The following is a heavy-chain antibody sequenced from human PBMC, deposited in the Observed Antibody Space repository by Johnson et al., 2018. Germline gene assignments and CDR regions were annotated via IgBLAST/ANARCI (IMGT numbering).Heavy chain of an antibody. CDR1: GFTFSDYY. V-gene: IGHV3-11*01. D-gene: IGHD6-13*01. J-gene: IGHJ3*02. CDR2: ISSRGSTI. Sequence: QVQLVQSGGGLVKPRGSLRLSCAASGFTFSDYYMSWIRQAPGKGLEWVSYISSRGSTIYYADSLKGRFTISRDHAKNSLYLQMKSLRAEETAVYYCARGLEVDHSSSDAFDIWGQGTMVTVSS. CDR3: ARGLEVDHSSSDAFDI.